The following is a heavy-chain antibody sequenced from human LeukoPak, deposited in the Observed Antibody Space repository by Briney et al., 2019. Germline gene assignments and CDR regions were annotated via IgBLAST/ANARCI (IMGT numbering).Heavy chain of an antibody. V-gene: IGHV3-21*01. D-gene: IGHD1-1*01. CDR3: ARASGQLERLGYFDK. J-gene: IGHJ4*03. CDR1: GFIFSVYN. Sequence: GGSLRHTCAASGFIFSVYNMNWVRQAPGKGLEWVSSISSSSSYTSYADSVKGRFTISRDDAENSLYLQMNSLRAEDTAVYFCARASGQLERLGYFDKCGHRTLVTVSS. CDR2: ISSSSSYT.